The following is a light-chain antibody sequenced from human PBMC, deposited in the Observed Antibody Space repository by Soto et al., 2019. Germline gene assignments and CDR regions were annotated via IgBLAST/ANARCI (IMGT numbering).Light chain of an antibody. CDR2: DDS. CDR1: NIGSKG. CDR3: QVWDSSGDHVV. J-gene: IGLJ2*01. Sequence: SYELTQPPSVSVAPGQTARITCGGDNIGSKGVQWYQQRPGQAPVLVVYDDSDRPSGIPERFSGSNSGNTATLTLSRVEAGDEADYYCQVWDSSGDHVVFGGGTKVTVL. V-gene: IGLV3-21*02.